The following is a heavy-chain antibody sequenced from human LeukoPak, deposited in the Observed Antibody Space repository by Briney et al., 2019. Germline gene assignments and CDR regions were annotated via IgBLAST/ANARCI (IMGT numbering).Heavy chain of an antibody. CDR2: IIPIFGTA. D-gene: IGHD3-16*01. Sequence: GASVKVSCKASGGTFSSYAISWVRQAPGQGLERMGGIIPIFGTANYAQKFQGRVTITADKSTSTAYMELSSLRAEDTAVYYCAKDREEGGHNWFDPWGQGTLVTVSS. J-gene: IGHJ5*02. CDR1: GGTFSSYA. V-gene: IGHV1-69*06. CDR3: AKDREEGGHNWFDP.